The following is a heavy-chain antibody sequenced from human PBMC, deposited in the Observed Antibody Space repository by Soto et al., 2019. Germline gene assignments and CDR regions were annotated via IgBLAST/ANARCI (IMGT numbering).Heavy chain of an antibody. D-gene: IGHD3-3*01. V-gene: IGHV3-48*02. Sequence: EVQVVESGGLVQPGGSLRLSCAASGFTFSSNSMNWVRQAPGKGLEWISYISSSSSTIYADSVKGRFTISRDNAKNSLYLQMNSLRDEDTAVYYCARVIWSGHLTSDLWGQGTLVTVSS. CDR3: ARVIWSGHLTSDL. J-gene: IGHJ5*02. CDR2: ISSSSSTI. CDR1: GFTFSSNS.